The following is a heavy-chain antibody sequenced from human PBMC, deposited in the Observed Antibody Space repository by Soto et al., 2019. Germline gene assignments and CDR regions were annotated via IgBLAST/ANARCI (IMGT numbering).Heavy chain of an antibody. Sequence: SLVKRYCKTSGDTFRSYTISCRSQATEQGLEWMGRIIPILGIANYAQKFQGRVTITADKSTSTAYMALSSLRSEATAGYYCATCRYRSRSYLPGMGVWAQETTVNVSS. CDR1: GDTFRSYT. D-gene: IGHD3-10*01. V-gene: IGHV1-69*02. CDR2: IIPILGIA. CDR3: ATCRYRSRSYLPGMGV. J-gene: IGHJ6*01.